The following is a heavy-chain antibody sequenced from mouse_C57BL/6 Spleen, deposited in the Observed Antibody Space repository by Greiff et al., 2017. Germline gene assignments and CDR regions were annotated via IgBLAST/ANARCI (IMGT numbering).Heavy chain of an antibody. CDR3: ARDYDKDAMDD. V-gene: IGHV1-50*01. Sequence: VQLQQPGAELVKPGASVKLSCKASGYTFTSYWMQWVKQRPGQGLEWIGEIDPSDSYTNYNQKFKGKATLTVDTSSSTAYMQLSSLTSEDSAVYYCARDYDKDAMDDWGQGTSVTVSS. CDR1: GYTFTSYW. CDR2: IDPSDSYT. D-gene: IGHD2-4*01. J-gene: IGHJ4*01.